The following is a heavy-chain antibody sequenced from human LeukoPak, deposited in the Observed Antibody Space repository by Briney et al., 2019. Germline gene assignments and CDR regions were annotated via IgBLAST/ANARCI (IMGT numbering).Heavy chain of an antibody. V-gene: IGHV1-18*01. CDR2: ISAYNGNT. CDR1: GYTFTSYG. J-gene: IGHJ4*02. CDR3: ARSSYGHPIEDFDY. Sequence: ASVKVSCKASGYTFTSYGISWLRQAPGQGLEWMGWISAYNGNTNYAQKLQGRVTMTTDTSTSTAYMELRSLRSDDTAVYYCARSSYGHPIEDFDYWGQGTLVTVSS. D-gene: IGHD5-18*01.